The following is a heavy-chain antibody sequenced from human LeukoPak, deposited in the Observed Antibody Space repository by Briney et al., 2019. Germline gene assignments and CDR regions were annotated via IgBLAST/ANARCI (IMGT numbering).Heavy chain of an antibody. D-gene: IGHD3-16*01. CDR1: GFTFSDLY. CDR2: TGNKVNSYTT. CDR3: ARDLLGTRSI. Sequence: GGSLGLSCAASGFTFSDLYMDWVRQAPGKGLEWVGRTGNKVNSYTTQYAASVKGRFTISRDDSKNSLYLQMNSLKTEDTAVYYCARDLLGTRSIWGQGTMVTVSS. J-gene: IGHJ3*02. V-gene: IGHV3-72*01.